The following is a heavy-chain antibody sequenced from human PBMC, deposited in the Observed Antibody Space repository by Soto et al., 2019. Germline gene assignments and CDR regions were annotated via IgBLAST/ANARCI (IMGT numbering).Heavy chain of an antibody. CDR3: GRGGSNSPNGMDV. D-gene: IGHD4-4*01. CDR1: GFTFSNNG. J-gene: IGHJ6*02. CDR2: IWYDGSNE. V-gene: IGHV3-33*01. Sequence: QVQLVESGGGVVQPGRSLRLSCAASGFTFSNNGMHWVRQAPGKGLEWVAVIWYDGSNEYFADSVKGRFTISRDNSKNTLFLQMDSLRAEDTAVYYCGRGGSNSPNGMDVWGQGTTVTVSS.